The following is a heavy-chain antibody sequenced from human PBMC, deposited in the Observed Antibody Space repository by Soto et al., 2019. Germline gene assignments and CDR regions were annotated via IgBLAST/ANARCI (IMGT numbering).Heavy chain of an antibody. CDR1: GYTFTGYY. CDR3: ARDPAYYYDSSGYSP. D-gene: IGHD3-22*01. J-gene: IGHJ5*02. V-gene: IGHV1-2*02. CDR2: INPNSGGT. Sequence: ASVKVSCKASGYTFTGYYMHWVRQAPGQGLEWMGWINPNSGGTNYAQKFQGRVTMTRDTSISTAYMELSRLRSDDTAVYYCARDPAYYYDSSGYSPWGQGTLVTVS.